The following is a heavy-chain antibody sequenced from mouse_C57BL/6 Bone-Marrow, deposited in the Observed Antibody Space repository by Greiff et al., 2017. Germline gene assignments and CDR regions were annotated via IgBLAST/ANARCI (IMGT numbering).Heavy chain of an antibody. CDR1: GYSFTDYN. CDR2: INPNYGTT. V-gene: IGHV1-39*01. Sequence: EVQLQQSGPELVKPGASVQISCKASGYSFTDYNMNWVKQSNGKSLEWIGVINPNYGTTSYNQKFKGKATLTVAQSSSTAYMQLNSLTSEDSAVYDCARSRWLPLYYYAMDYWGQGTSVTVSS. CDR3: ARSRWLPLYYYAMDY. J-gene: IGHJ4*01. D-gene: IGHD2-3*01.